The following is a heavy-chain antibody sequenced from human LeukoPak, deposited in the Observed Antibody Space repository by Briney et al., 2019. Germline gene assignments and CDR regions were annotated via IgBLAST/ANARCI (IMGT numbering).Heavy chain of an antibody. CDR1: GFTFSSCA. CDR2: ISGSGGST. J-gene: IGHJ5*02. V-gene: IGHV3-23*01. Sequence: PGGSLRLSCAASGFTFSSCAMSWVRQAPGKGLEWVSAISGSGGSTYYADSVKGRFTISRDNSKNTLYLQMNSLRAEDTAVYYCAKATYCSSTSCYGYRWFDPWGQGTLVTVSS. D-gene: IGHD2-2*01. CDR3: AKATYCSSTSCYGYRWFDP.